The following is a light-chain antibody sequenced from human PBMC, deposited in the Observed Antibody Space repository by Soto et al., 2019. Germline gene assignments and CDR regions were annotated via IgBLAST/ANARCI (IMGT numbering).Light chain of an antibody. V-gene: IGKV3-15*01. CDR3: QQYNNWPLG. Sequence: EIVLTQSPGTLSLSPWEIATLSCRASQSVSSSYLAWYQQKPGQAPRLLIYGASTRATGIPARFSGSGSGTGFTLTISSLQSEDFAVYYCQQYNNWPLGFGGGTKVDIK. CDR2: GAS. J-gene: IGKJ4*01. CDR1: QSVSSSY.